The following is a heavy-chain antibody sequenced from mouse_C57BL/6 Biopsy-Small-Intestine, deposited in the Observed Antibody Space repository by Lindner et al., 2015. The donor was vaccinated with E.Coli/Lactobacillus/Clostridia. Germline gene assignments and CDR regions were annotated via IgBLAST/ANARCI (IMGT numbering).Heavy chain of an antibody. CDR3: ARIKNYYDSRGYSFSSDY. Sequence: SVKVSCKASGYTFTGYGVNWVRQAPGQRLEWVGWISGSNGNTIYAPKLQDRVTMTRDTSTSTAYLDLRSLRSDDTAIYYCARIKNYYDSRGYSFSSDYWGQGTLVTVSS. CDR2: ISGSNGNT. D-gene: IGHD1-1*02. J-gene: IGHJ4*01. V-gene: IGHV1-20*01. CDR1: GYTFTGYG.